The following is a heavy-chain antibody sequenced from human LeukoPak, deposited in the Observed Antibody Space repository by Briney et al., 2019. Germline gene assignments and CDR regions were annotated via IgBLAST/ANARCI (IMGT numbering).Heavy chain of an antibody. V-gene: IGHV3-66*01. CDR1: GFTLSSNY. CDR3: ARSAVAGTSDY. CDR2: IYSGGST. Sequence: PGGSLRLSCAASGFTLSSNYMSWVRQAPGKGLELVSVIYSGGSTYYADSVKGRFTISRNNSKNTLYLQMNSLRAEDTAVYYCARSAVAGTSDYWGQGTLVTVSS. D-gene: IGHD6-19*01. J-gene: IGHJ4*02.